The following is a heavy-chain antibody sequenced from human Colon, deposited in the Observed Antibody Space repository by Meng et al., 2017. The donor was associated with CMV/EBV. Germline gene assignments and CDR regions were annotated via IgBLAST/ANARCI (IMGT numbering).Heavy chain of an antibody. CDR1: GFTFTSHW. V-gene: IGHV3-74*01. CDR3: ARSSGSYSFNAFDI. CDR2: INGDGLNT. D-gene: IGHD1-26*01. Sequence: GESLEISCAASGFTFTSHWMHWVRQPPGEGLVWVPRINGDGLNTTYADSVKGRFTISRDNAKNTVHLQMNSLRGEDTAVYYCARSSGSYSFNAFDIWGQGTMVTVSS. J-gene: IGHJ3*02.